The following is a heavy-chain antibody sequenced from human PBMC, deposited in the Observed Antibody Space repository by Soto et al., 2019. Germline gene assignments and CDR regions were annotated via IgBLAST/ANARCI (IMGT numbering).Heavy chain of an antibody. D-gene: IGHD2-15*01. CDR1: GGSFSGFF. CDR3: ARGRGAGTSV. CDR2: IYHTGGT. Sequence: PSETLSLTCAVYGGSFSGFFWNWIRQPPGKGLEWIGGIYHTGGTNYHPSLKSRLTISLDTSKNQFSLKLNSVTAADTAVYYCARGRGAGTSVWGPGTLVTVSS. J-gene: IGHJ4*02. V-gene: IGHV4-34*01.